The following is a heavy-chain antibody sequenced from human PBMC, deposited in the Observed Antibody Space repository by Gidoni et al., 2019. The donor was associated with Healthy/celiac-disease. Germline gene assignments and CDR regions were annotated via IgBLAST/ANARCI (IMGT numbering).Heavy chain of an antibody. Sequence: EVQQLESGGGLVQHGGSLRLSSAASGSTFVRYAMSWVRQDPGKGLEWVSAISGSGCSTYYADSVKGRFTISRDNSKNTLYLQMNSLRADDTAVYYCAPGGIYGDYYDGPDYWGQGTLVTVSS. J-gene: IGHJ4*02. D-gene: IGHD4-17*01. CDR2: ISGSGCST. CDR3: APGGIYGDYYDGPDY. V-gene: IGHV3-23*01. CDR1: GSTFVRYA.